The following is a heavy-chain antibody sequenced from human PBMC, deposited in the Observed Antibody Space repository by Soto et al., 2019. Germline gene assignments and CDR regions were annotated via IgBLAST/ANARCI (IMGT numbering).Heavy chain of an antibody. CDR2: INSDGITT. Sequence: EVQLVESGLGLVQPGGSLRLSCAASGFPFSTYWMHWVRQAPGKGLVCVSRINSDGITTTYADSVKGRCTLSRDNAKNTLYLQMTSLRAEDTAVYYCERAIPFDDWGQGTLVTVSS. J-gene: IGHJ4*02. CDR1: GFPFSTYW. CDR3: ERAIPFDD. V-gene: IGHV3-74*01.